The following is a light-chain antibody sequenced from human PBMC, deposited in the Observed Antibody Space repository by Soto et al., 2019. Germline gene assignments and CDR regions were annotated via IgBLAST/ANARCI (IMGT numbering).Light chain of an antibody. Sequence: DIQMTQSPSSLSASVGDRVTITCQASQDIINYLNWYQQKPGKAPKLLIYEASSLETGVPSRFSGGGSGTHFTFTISSLQPEDFATYYSQHYVNLPLTFGGGTKVEVK. CDR3: QHYVNLPLT. CDR2: EAS. J-gene: IGKJ4*01. V-gene: IGKV1-33*01. CDR1: QDIINY.